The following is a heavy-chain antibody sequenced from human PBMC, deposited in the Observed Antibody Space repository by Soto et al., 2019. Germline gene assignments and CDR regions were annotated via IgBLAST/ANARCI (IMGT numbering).Heavy chain of an antibody. CDR1: GFTFSSYG. V-gene: IGHV3-33*01. D-gene: IGHD3-9*01. J-gene: IGHJ4*02. CDR2: IWYDGSNK. CDR3: ATGLYDWLLPLDY. Sequence: GGSLRLSCAASGFTFSSYGMHWVRQAPGKGLEWVAVIWYDGSNKYYADSVKGRFTISRDNSKNTLYLQMNSLRAEDTAVYYCATGLYDWLLPLDYWGQGTLVTVSS.